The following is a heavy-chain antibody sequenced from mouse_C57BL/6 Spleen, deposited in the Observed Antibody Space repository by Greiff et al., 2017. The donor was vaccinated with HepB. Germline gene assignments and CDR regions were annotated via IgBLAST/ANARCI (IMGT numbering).Heavy chain of an antibody. D-gene: IGHD1-1*01. CDR2: INPYNGGT. J-gene: IGHJ1*03. CDR1: GYTFTDYY. V-gene: IGHV1-19*01. Sequence: EVQLVESGPVLVKPGASVKMSCKASGYTFTDYYMNWVKQSHGKSLEWIGVINPYNGGTSYNQKFKGKATLTVDKSSSTAYMELHILTSEDSAVYYCARWSYYGSSYWYFDVWGTGTTVTVSS. CDR3: ARWSYYGSSYWYFDV.